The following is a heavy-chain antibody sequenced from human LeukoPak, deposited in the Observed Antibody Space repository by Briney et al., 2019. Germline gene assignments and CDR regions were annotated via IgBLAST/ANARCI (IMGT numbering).Heavy chain of an antibody. D-gene: IGHD1-26*01. V-gene: IGHV3-48*01. CDR3: ARGALGNYYMDV. Sequence: GGSLRLSCAASGFTFSDYYMNWVRQAPGKGLEWVSYISTSSNPIYYADSVKGRFTISRDNAENSLYLQMDSLRAEDTAVYYCARGALGNYYMDVWGKGTTVTVSS. J-gene: IGHJ6*03. CDR1: GFTFSDYY. CDR2: ISTSSNPI.